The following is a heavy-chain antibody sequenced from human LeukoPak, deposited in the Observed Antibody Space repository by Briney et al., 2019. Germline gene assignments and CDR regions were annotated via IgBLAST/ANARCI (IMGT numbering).Heavy chain of an antibody. CDR1: GYTFTGYY. Sequence: GASVTVSCKASGYTFTGYYMHWVRQAPGQGLEGMEWSNPNSGGTNYAQKFQGRVTMTRDTSISTAYMELSRLRSDDTAVYYCASTRGVHDYGKNYWGQGPLVTVSS. J-gene: IGHJ4*02. CDR2: SNPNSGGT. D-gene: IGHD4-17*01. CDR3: ASTRGVHDYGKNY. V-gene: IGHV1-2*02.